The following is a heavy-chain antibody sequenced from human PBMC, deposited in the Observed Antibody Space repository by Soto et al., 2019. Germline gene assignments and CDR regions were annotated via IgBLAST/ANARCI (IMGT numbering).Heavy chain of an antibody. CDR2: VITYNGNT. D-gene: IGHD3-3*01. Sequence: ASEKTVSKASGSHFTSDGISWGRHAPAQGLEWMGSVITYNGNTNYAQKLQGRVTMTTDTSTSTACMELRSLRTDETPVYSCARHPVVRTYYDFFSGLDWFGPWGEGTGVSVS. CDR3: ARHPVVRTYYDFFSGLDWFGP. CDR1: GSHFTSDG. V-gene: IGHV1-18*01. J-gene: IGHJ5*02.